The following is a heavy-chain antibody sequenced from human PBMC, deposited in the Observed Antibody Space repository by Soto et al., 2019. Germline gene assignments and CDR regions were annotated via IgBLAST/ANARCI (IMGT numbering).Heavy chain of an antibody. Sequence: SGPTLVNPTETLTLTCTVSGFSLSNARMGVSWIRQPPGKALEWLALIDWDDDKYYSTSLKTRLTISKYTSKNQVVLTMTNMAPVDTATYYCARMVLHGSGSYYSQNPYSHSGMDVWGQGTTVTVSS. CDR1: GFSLSNARMG. D-gene: IGHD3-10*01. CDR3: ARMVLHGSGSYYSQNPYSHSGMDV. V-gene: IGHV2-70*01. CDR2: IDWDDDK. J-gene: IGHJ6*02.